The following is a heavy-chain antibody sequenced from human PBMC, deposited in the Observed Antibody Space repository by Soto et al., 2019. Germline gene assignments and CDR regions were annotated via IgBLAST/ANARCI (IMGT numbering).Heavy chain of an antibody. V-gene: IGHV1-46*01. Sequence: ASVKVSCKASGYTFTSYYMHWVRQAPGQGLEWMGIINPSGGSTSYAQKFQGRVTMTRDTSTSTVYMELSSLRSEDTAVYYCAREVRGYYFSSGMDVWGQGTTVTVS. J-gene: IGHJ6*02. D-gene: IGHD3-22*01. CDR3: AREVRGYYFSSGMDV. CDR2: INPSGGST. CDR1: GYTFTSYY.